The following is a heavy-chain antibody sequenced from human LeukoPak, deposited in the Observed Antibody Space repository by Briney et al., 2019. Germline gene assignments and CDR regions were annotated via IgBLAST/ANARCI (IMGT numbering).Heavy chain of an antibody. D-gene: IGHD3-22*01. Sequence: GASVKVSCKASGGTFSSYAISWVRQAPGQGLEWMGGIIPIFGTANYAQKFQGRVTITADKSTSTAYMELSSLRSEDTAVYYCARAYDSSGYGHLGYWGQGTLVTVSS. J-gene: IGHJ4*02. CDR2: IIPIFGTA. CDR1: GGTFSSYA. V-gene: IGHV1-69*06. CDR3: ARAYDSSGYGHLGY.